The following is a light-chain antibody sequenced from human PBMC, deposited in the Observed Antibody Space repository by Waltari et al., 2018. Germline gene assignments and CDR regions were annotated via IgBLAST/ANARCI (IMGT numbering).Light chain of an antibody. Sequence: DIVMTQSPDSLAVSLGERATINCTSSQSVLYRSNNMNYVAWYQQKPGQPPKLLIYWASTRKSGVPDRFSGSVSGTDFTLTISSLQAEDVAVYYCQQYYSPPFTFGPGTKVDIK. CDR1: QSVLYRSNNMNY. CDR2: WAS. J-gene: IGKJ3*01. V-gene: IGKV4-1*01. CDR3: QQYYSPPFT.